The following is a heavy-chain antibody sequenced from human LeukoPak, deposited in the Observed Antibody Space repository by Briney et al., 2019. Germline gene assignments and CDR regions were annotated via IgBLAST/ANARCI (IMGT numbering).Heavy chain of an antibody. CDR3: AKSRFGELSPYYYYYYYMDV. CDR2: MNPNSGNT. V-gene: IGHV1-8*01. CDR1: GYTFTSYD. D-gene: IGHD3-10*01. Sequence: ASVRVSCKASGYTFTSYDINWVRQATGQGLEWMRWMNPNSGNTGYAQKFQGRVTMTRNTSISTAYMELSSLRSEDTAVYYCAKSRFGELSPYYYYYYYMDVWGKGTTVTVSS. J-gene: IGHJ6*03.